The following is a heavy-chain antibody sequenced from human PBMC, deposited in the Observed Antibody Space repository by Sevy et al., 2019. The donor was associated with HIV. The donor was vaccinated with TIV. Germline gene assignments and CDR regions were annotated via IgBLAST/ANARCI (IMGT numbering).Heavy chain of an antibody. V-gene: IGHV3-53*01. CDR2: IYSGGST. Sequence: GGSLRLSCAASGFTVSSNYMSWVRQAPGKGLEWVSVIYSGGSTYYADSVKGRFTISRDNSKNTLYLQMNSLRAGDTAVYYCARDLGYCSGGSCYDYAFDIWGQGTMVTVSS. J-gene: IGHJ3*02. D-gene: IGHD2-15*01. CDR1: GFTVSSNY. CDR3: ARDLGYCSGGSCYDYAFDI.